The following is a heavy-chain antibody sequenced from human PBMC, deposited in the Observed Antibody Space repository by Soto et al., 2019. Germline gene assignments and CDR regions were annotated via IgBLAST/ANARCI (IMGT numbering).Heavy chain of an antibody. J-gene: IGHJ5*02. Sequence: GGSLRLSCGASGFIFSTSAMTWVRQAPEKGLEWVSTISGFGESTFYADYVKGQYNNSRDNFKNTLFLQMNSLRVEDTAVYYCAKGGHRAWFDPWGQGT. CDR3: AKGGHRAWFDP. D-gene: IGHD5-12*01. CDR1: GFIFSTSA. CDR2: ISGFGEST. V-gene: IGHV3-23*01.